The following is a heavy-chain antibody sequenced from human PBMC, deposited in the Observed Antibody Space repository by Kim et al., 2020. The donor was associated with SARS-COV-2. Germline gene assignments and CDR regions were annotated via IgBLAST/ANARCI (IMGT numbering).Heavy chain of an antibody. Sequence: GGSLRLSCAASGFTFSSYAMHWVRQAPGKGLEWVAVISYDGSNKYYADSVKGRFTISRDNSKNTLYLQMNSLRAEDTAVYYCARDIEEYEYYGMDVWGQGTTVTVSS. J-gene: IGHJ6*02. CDR2: ISYDGSNK. CDR1: GFTFSSYA. CDR3: ARDIEEYEYYGMDV. V-gene: IGHV3-30-3*01. D-gene: IGHD3-10*01.